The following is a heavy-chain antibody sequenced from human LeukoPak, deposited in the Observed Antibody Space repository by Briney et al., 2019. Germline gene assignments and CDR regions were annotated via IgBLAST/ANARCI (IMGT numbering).Heavy chain of an antibody. CDR2: MNPNSGNT. V-gene: IGHV1-8*01. Sequence: GASLKVSCKASGYTFTSYDINWVRQATGQGLEWRGWMNPNSGNTGYAQKFQGIVTMTRNTSITTAYMELSSLRSEDTAVYYCARGDRRGAMGYWSEGTLVTVSS. CDR1: GYTFTSYD. D-gene: IGHD3-22*01. CDR3: ARGDRRGAMGY. J-gene: IGHJ4*02.